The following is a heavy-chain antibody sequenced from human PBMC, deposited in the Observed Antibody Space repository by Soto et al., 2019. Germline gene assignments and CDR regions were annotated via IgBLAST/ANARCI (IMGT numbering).Heavy chain of an antibody. D-gene: IGHD6-19*01. J-gene: IGHJ6*02. V-gene: IGHV2-5*02. CDR2: IYWDDDK. Sequence: QITLKESGPTLVKPTQTLTLTCTFSGFSLSTSGVGVGWIRQPPGKALEWLALIYWDDDKRYSPSLKSRLTITKDTAKNQVVLTMTNMDPVETATYYCANRVAGKRYSYGMDVWGQGTTVTVSS. CDR1: GFSLSTSGVG. CDR3: ANRVAGKRYSYGMDV.